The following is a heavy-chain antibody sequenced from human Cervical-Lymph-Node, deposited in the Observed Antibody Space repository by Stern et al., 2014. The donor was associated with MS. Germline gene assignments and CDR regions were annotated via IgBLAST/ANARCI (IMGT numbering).Heavy chain of an antibody. CDR1: GFALRNSGVS. D-gene: IGHD4-17*01. J-gene: IGHJ3*02. CDR3: THSLHGDYYDAFDT. CDR2: IYWDDEK. V-gene: IGHV2-5*02. Sequence: QVTLKESGPTLVKATQPLTLTCTFSGFALRNSGVSVAWIRQPPGKALEWHAVIYWDDEKRYSPSLKSRLSITKDASESQVVLTMSNMDPVDTATYYCTHSLHGDYYDAFDTWGQGTMVTVSS.